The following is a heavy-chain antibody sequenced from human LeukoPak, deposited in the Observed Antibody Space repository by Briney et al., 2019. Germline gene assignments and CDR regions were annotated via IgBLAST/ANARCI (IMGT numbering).Heavy chain of an antibody. CDR3: ARVPVPAAAEYYYYGMDV. CDR2: ISSSSYI. J-gene: IGHJ6*02. Sequence: GGSLRLSCAASGFTFSDYYMSWIRQAPGKGLEWVSSISSSSYIYYADSVKGRFTISRDNAKNSLYLQMNSLRAEDTAVYYCARVPVPAAAEYYYYGMDVWGQGTTVTVSS. V-gene: IGHV3-69-1*01. D-gene: IGHD2-2*01. CDR1: GFTFSDYY.